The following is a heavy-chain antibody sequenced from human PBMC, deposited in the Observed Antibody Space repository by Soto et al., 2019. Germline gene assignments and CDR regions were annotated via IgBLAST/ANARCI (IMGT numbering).Heavy chain of an antibody. V-gene: IGHV1-2*04. Sequence: SLNRSWKASGYKLTGDYGHCLRQAPKQGLEWMGWINPNSGGTNYAQKFQGWVTMTRDTSISTAYMELSRLRSDDTAVYYCARGWMWTTGTKSNYDFQHWGQGTLVTVCS. CDR1: GYKLTGDY. D-gene: IGHD4-17*01. CDR2: INPNSGGT. CDR3: ARGWMWTTGTKSNYDFQH. J-gene: IGHJ1*01.